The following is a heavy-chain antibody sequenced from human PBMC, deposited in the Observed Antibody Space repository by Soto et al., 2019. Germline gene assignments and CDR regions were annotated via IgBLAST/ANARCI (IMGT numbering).Heavy chain of an antibody. Sequence: PGGSLRLSCTASGLTFNHYAMSWVRQAPGKGLEWVSAVSGRGGSTKYADSVKGRFIISRDNSNSTLYLQMDSLRGEDTAVYYCAKDSTVTTSLYFYYYGFDVWGQGTTVTVSS. CDR2: VSGRGGST. CDR3: AKDSTVTTSLYFYYYGFDV. D-gene: IGHD4-17*01. J-gene: IGHJ6*01. CDR1: GLTFNHYA. V-gene: IGHV3-23*01.